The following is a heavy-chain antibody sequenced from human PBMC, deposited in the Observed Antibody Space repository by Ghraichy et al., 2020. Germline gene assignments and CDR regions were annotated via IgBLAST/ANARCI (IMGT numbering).Heavy chain of an antibody. CDR2: ISGSGGST. Sequence: GGSLRLSCAASGFTFSSYAMSWVRQAPGKGLEWVSAISGSGGSTYYADSVKGRFTISRDNSKNTLYLQMNSLRAEDTAVYYCAKVPDIVVVVAAYYMDVWGKGTTVTVSS. V-gene: IGHV3-23*01. J-gene: IGHJ6*03. D-gene: IGHD2-15*01. CDR3: AKVPDIVVVVAAYYMDV. CDR1: GFTFSSYA.